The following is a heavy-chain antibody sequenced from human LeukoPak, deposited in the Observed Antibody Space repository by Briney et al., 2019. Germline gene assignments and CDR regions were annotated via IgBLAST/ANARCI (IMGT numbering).Heavy chain of an antibody. V-gene: IGHV4-39*01. J-gene: IGHJ4*02. CDR1: GGSISSSSYS. CDR2: IYNSGST. CDR3: ARQGEDGHGYYYFDY. Sequence: PSETLSLTCTVSGGSISSSSYSWGWIRQPPGKGLEWIGRIYNSGSTYYNPSLKSRVTISADTSKNQFSLKLSSVTAADTAVYYCARQGEDGHGYYYFDYWGQGTLVTVSS. D-gene: IGHD3-3*01.